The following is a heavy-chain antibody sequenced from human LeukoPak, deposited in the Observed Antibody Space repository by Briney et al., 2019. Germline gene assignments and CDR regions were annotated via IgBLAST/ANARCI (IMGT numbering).Heavy chain of an antibody. CDR2: IWYDGSNK. CDR3: ARDFYVGSGSYYIGY. V-gene: IGHV3-33*01. CDR1: GFTFSSYG. Sequence: GGSLRLSCAASGFTFSSYGMHWVRQAPGKGLEWVAVIWYDGSNKYYADSVKGRFTISRDNSKKTLYLQMNSLRAEDAAVYYCARDFYVGSGSYYIGYWGQGTLVTVSS. J-gene: IGHJ4*02. D-gene: IGHD3-10*01.